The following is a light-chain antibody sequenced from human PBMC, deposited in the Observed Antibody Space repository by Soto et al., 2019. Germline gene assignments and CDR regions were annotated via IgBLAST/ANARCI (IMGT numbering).Light chain of an antibody. V-gene: IGLV2-11*01. CDR2: GVV. J-gene: IGLJ1*01. Sequence: QSVLTQPPSVSASPGQSVTIPCTATSSDVGAYNYVSWYQQHPGRPPKLLIYGVVRWPSGVPDRFSGSKSGNTASLTISGLQAEDEADYFCCSYAGGYTYLFGTGTKVTVL. CDR1: SSDVGAYNY. CDR3: CSYAGGYTYL.